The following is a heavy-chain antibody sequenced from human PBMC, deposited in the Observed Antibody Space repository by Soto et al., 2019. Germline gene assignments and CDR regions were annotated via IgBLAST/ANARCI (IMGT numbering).Heavy chain of an antibody. CDR2: IHSGGDT. V-gene: IGHV3-66*01. D-gene: IGHD1-7*01. J-gene: IGHJ6*02. CDR3: ARSRTGTTYGGMDV. Sequence: EVQLVESGGDLVQHGGSLRLSCAASGFAVSSNYMTWVRQAPGKGLEWVSVIHSGGDTHYADSVRGRFTISRDNSKNTLYLQMNSLRAEDTAVYYCARSRTGTTYGGMDVWGQGTTVTVSS. CDR1: GFAVSSNY.